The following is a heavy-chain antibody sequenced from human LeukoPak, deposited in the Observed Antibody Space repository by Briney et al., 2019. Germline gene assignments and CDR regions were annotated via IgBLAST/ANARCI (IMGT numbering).Heavy chain of an antibody. V-gene: IGHV3-64*01. J-gene: IGHJ3*02. CDR3: ARGDIVVVPAAARAIADAFDI. CDR1: GFIFSNYT. CDR2: ISSNGGTT. Sequence: QPGGSLRLPCAASGFIFSNYTMLWVRQAPGKGLEYVSAISSNGGTTYYANSVKGRFTISRDNSKNTLYLQMGSLRAEDMAVYYCARGDIVVVPAAARAIADAFDIWGQGTMVTVSS. D-gene: IGHD2-2*01.